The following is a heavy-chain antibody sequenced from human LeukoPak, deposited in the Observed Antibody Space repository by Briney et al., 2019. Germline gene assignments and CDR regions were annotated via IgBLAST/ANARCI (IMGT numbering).Heavy chain of an antibody. CDR2: ISYDGSNK. D-gene: IGHD6-19*01. CDR3: ARTLAVAALDAFDI. CDR1: GFTFSSYG. V-gene: IGHV3-30*03. J-gene: IGHJ3*02. Sequence: PGGSLRLSCAASGFTFSSYGMHWVRQAPGKGLEWVAVISYDGSNKYYADSVKGRFAISRDNSKNTLYLQMNSLRAEDTAVYYCARTLAVAALDAFDIWGQGTMVAVSS.